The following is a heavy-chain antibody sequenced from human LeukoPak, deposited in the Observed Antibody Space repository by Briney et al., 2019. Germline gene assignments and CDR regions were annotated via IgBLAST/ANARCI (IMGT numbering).Heavy chain of an antibody. V-gene: IGHV3-30*01. CDR1: GFTFSRYA. D-gene: IGHD5-18*01. J-gene: IGHJ4*02. CDR3: ARDDPDTAMGIFDY. Sequence: PGGSLRLSCAASGFTFSRYAMHWVRQAPGKGLEWVAVISYDGSNKYYADSVKGRFTISRDNSKNTLYLQMNSLRAEDTAVYYCARDDPDTAMGIFDYWGQGTLVTVSS. CDR2: ISYDGSNK.